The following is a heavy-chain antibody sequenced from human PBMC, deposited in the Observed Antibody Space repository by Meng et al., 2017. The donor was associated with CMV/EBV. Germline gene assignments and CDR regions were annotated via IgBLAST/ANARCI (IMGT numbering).Heavy chain of an antibody. D-gene: IGHD3-3*01. CDR3: ASSVYYDFWSGSQTFDY. Sequence: QGPAPGRVNPSGTLSPTCSVSGGSIIRSCASWSRQPPGKGLEWIGYIYYSVSTNYNPSLKSRVTISVDTSKNQFSQKLSSVTAADTAVYYCASSVYYDFWSGSQTFDYWGQGTLVTVSS. J-gene: IGHJ4*02. CDR1: GGSIIRSC. CDR2: IYYSVST. V-gene: IGHV4-59*01.